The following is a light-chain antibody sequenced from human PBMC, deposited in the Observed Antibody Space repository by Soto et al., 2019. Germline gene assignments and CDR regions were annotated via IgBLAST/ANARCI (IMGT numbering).Light chain of an antibody. CDR3: QAWDSSTAV. V-gene: IGLV3-1*01. CDR1: KLGDKY. CDR2: QDS. Sequence: SYELTQPPSVSVSPGQTASITCSGDKLGDKYACWYQQKPGQSPVLVIYQDSKRPSGIPERFSGSNSGNTATLTISGTQAMDEADYCGQAWDSSTAVFGGGTKVTVL. J-gene: IGLJ2*01.